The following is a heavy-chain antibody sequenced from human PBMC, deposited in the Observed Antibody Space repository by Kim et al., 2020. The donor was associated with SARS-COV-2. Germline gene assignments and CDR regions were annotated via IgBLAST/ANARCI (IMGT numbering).Heavy chain of an antibody. V-gene: IGHV5-51*01. CDR3: ASTINGNYRWDY. J-gene: IGHJ4*02. D-gene: IGHD2-8*02. CDR1: GHSFSNYW. CDR2: IYLADSTT. Sequence: GESLKISCQGSGHSFSNYWFGWVRQMPGQGLEWMAIIYLADSTTIYRPSFQGQVTISADKSISTAYLQWSSLKASDTAIYYCASTINGNYRWDYWGPGNLVTVAS.